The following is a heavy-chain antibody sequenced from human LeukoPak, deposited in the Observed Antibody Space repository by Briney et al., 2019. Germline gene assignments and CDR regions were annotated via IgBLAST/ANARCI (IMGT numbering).Heavy chain of an antibody. CDR1: GYTFTGYY. V-gene: IGHV1-2*06. CDR2: VNPNSGDT. D-gene: IGHD3-22*01. CDR3: ARVGIPYYYDSNGYKY. J-gene: IGHJ4*02. Sequence: ASGKVSCKASGYTFTGYYIHWVRQAPGQGLEWVGRVNPNSGDTNFAQNFQGRVTMTRDTSITTAYMELSSLRSDDTAVYYCARVGIPYYYDSNGYKYWGQGTLVTVSS.